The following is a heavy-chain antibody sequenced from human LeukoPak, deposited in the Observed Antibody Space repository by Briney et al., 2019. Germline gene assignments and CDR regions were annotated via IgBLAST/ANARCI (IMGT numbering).Heavy chain of an antibody. V-gene: IGHV3-74*01. CDR2: INSDGSST. CDR1: GFTFSSYW. Sequence: GGSLRLSCAASGFTFSSYWMHWVRQAPEKGLVWVSRINSDGSSTSYADSVKGRFTISRDNAKNSLYLQMNSLRAEDTAVYYCARGRDFWSGYYHYYYYMDVWGKGTTVTVSS. CDR3: ARGRDFWSGYYHYYYYMDV. J-gene: IGHJ6*03. D-gene: IGHD3-3*01.